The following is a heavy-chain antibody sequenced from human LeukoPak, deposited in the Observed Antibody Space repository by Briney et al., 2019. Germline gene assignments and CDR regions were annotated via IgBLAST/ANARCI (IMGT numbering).Heavy chain of an antibody. CDR1: GFIFSSYV. J-gene: IGHJ4*02. V-gene: IGHV3-23*01. CDR2: ISVGGGDT. Sequence: GGSLRLSCEASGFIFSSYVMGWVRQAPGKGLEWVSSISVGGGDTFTADSVKGRFTNTRENSKNTLYLQMMGLRVEDTAIYYCAKLNLGEMAYFDSWGQGILVTVSS. D-gene: IGHD2-21*01. CDR3: AKLNLGEMAYFDS.